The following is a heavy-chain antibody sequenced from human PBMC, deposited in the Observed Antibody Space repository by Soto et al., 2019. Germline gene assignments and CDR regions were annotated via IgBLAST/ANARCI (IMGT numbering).Heavy chain of an antibody. J-gene: IGHJ4*02. Sequence: SETLSLTCTVSGGSISSYYWSWILQPPGKGLEWIGYIYYSGSTNYNPSLKSRVTISVDTSKNQFSLKLSSVTAADTAVYYCARDPVLKVASDYWGQGTLVTVSS. CDR1: GGSISSYY. D-gene: IGHD3-10*01. CDR2: IYYSGST. V-gene: IGHV4-59*01. CDR3: ARDPVLKVASDY.